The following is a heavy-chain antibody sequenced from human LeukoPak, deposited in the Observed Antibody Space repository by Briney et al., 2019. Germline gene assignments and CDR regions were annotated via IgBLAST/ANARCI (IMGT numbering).Heavy chain of an antibody. J-gene: IGHJ4*02. Sequence: GGSLRLSCAASGFIFSRYWMHWVRQAPGKGLVWISRIKSDGSSTNYADSVKGRFTISRDNAKNTLYLQMNSLRAEDTAVYYCAKGSLGGYSWYYFDYWGQGTLVTVSS. CDR3: AKGSLGGYSWYYFDY. D-gene: IGHD3-22*01. CDR2: IKSDGSST. V-gene: IGHV3-74*01. CDR1: GFIFSRYW.